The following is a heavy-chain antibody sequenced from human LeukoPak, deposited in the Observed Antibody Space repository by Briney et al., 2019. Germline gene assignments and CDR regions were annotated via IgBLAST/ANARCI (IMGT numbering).Heavy chain of an antibody. CDR3: ARQARYCGGGSCFDY. CDR1: GGSISSYY. D-gene: IGHD2-15*01. CDR2: IYYSGST. V-gene: IGHV4-59*08. J-gene: IGHJ4*02. Sequence: PSETLSLTCTVSGGSISSYYWSCIRQPPGKGLEWIGYIYYSGSTNHNPSLMSRVTISVDTSKNQFSLKLTSVTAADTAVYYCARQARYCGGGSCFDYWGQGTLLTVSS.